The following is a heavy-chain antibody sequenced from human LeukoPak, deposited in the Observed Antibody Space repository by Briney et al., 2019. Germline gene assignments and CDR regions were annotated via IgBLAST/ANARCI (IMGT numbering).Heavy chain of an antibody. D-gene: IGHD6-19*01. J-gene: IGHJ3*02. V-gene: IGHV3-30*18. CDR1: GFTFSSYG. CDR2: ISYDGSNK. Sequence: PGGSLRLSCAASGFTFSSYGMHWVRQAPGKGLEWVAVISYDGSNKYYADSVKGRFTISRDNSKNTLYLQMNSLRAEDTAVYYCAKPPQSSGDDAFDIWGQETMVTVSS. CDR3: AKPPQSSGDDAFDI.